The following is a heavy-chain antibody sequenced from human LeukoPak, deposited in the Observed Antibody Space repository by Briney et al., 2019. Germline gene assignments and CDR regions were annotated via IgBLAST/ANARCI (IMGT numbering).Heavy chain of an antibody. J-gene: IGHJ4*02. Sequence: SETLSLTCTVSGGSISSSSYYWGWIRQPPGKGLEWIGRIYYSGSTYYNPSVKSRVTISVDTSKNQFSLKLSSVTAADTAVYYCARLPGDYVWGSYRSIRGFDYWGQGTLVTVSS. CDR2: IYYSGST. CDR3: ARLPGDYVWGSYRSIRGFDY. V-gene: IGHV4-39*01. CDR1: GGSISSSSYY. D-gene: IGHD3-16*02.